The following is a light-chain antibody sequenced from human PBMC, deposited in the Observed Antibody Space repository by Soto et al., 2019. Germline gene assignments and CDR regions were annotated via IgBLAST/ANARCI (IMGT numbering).Light chain of an antibody. CDR1: QSVGSK. J-gene: IGKJ2*01. V-gene: IGKV3-11*01. CDR2: DAS. Sequence: EIVLTQSPATLSLSPGAGAPLSCRASQSVGSKLAWFQQKPGQAPRLLIYDASNRATGIPARFSGSGSGTDFTVTISSLEPEDFAVYYCQQRSNWPMYTFGQGTKVDIK. CDR3: QQRSNWPMYT.